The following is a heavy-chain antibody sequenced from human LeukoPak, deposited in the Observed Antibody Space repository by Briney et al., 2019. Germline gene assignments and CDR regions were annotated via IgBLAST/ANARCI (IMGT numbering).Heavy chain of an antibody. D-gene: IGHD5-24*01. Sequence: SETLSLTCAVYGGSFSDYYWSWIRQPPGKGLEWIGEINHSGSTNSNPSLKSRVTISIDTSKNQFSLKLSSVTAADTAVYYCGVAMAPTSSGYYFDYWGQGTLVTVSS. CDR3: GVAMAPTSSGYYFDY. J-gene: IGHJ4*02. CDR2: INHSGST. CDR1: GGSFSDYY. V-gene: IGHV4-34*01.